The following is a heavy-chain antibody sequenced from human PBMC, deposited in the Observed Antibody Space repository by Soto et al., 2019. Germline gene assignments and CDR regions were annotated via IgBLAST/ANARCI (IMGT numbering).Heavy chain of an antibody. V-gene: IGHV1-3*01. CDR3: ARDTGDGTFDF. Sequence: ASVKVSCKASGYTFSSYATHWVRQAPGQRLEWMGWINAGYGNTKSSQKFQDRVTISRDTSASTAYMELTSLRSEDTAVYYCARDTGDGTFDFWGQGTLVTVSS. CDR2: INAGYGNT. D-gene: IGHD7-27*01. CDR1: GYTFSSYA. J-gene: IGHJ4*02.